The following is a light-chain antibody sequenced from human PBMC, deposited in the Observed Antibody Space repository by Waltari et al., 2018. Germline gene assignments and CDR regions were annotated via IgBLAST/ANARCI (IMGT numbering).Light chain of an antibody. CDR2: GAF. CDR3: QQYSRWPPIT. CDR1: QGISDN. Sequence: EIVMTQSPATLSVSPGERATLSCRASQGISDNLAWYQQKPGQAPRLLIYGAFTRATGIPARFTGSGSGTEFTLTISSLQSEDSAVYYCQQYSRWPPITFGQGTRLEIK. J-gene: IGKJ5*01. V-gene: IGKV3-15*01.